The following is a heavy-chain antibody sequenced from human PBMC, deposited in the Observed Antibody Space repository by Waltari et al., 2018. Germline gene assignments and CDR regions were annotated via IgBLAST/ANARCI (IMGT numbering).Heavy chain of an antibody. CDR2: IQRSGRT. Sequence: QMQLQESGPGLVKPSGTLSLTCTVSGDSLSSSDWWSWVRQTPEKGLEWIGQIQRSGRTHYNPSFESLVTISIDTSKNQFSLKVTSTTAGDTAVYYCARDRGRGIYLDSWGRGTLVTVSA. CDR1: GDSLSSSDW. V-gene: IGHV4-4*02. D-gene: IGHD2-15*01. J-gene: IGHJ4*02. CDR3: ARDRGRGIYLDS.